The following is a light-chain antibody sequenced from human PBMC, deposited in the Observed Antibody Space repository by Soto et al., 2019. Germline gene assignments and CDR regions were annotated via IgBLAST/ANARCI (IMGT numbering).Light chain of an antibody. Sequence: QSVLTQPPSASGSPGQSATISCTGTSSDVGGYNYVSWYQQHPGKAPKLMIYEVSKRPSGVPDRFSGSKSGNTASLTVSGLQAEDEAEYYCSSYAGSNNYVFGTGTKVTVL. J-gene: IGLJ1*01. CDR2: EVS. V-gene: IGLV2-8*01. CDR1: SSDVGGYNY. CDR3: SSYAGSNNYV.